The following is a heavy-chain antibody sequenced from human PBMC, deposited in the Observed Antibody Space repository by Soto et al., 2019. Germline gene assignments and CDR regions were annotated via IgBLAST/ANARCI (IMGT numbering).Heavy chain of an antibody. J-gene: IGHJ6*02. CDR1: GGSFSGYY. D-gene: IGHD2-2*01. Sequence: SETLSLTCAVYGGSFSGYYWSWIRQPPGKGLEWIGEINHSGSTNYNPSLKSRVTISVDTSKNQFSLKLSSVTAADTAVYYCARVSGYWSSTSCRTLTYYYYYYGMDVWGQGTTDTVSS. CDR2: INHSGST. V-gene: IGHV4-34*01. CDR3: ARVSGYWSSTSCRTLTYYYYYYGMDV.